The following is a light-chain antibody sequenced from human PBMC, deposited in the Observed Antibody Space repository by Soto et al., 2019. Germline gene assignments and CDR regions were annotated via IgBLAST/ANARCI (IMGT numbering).Light chain of an antibody. CDR1: KIGSKI. J-gene: IGLJ1*01. CDR2: EDS. CDR3: QVWDSTSDYV. Sequence: SSEVTQTPSVLAAPGQTGRITRGGDKIGSKIAHWYQQKPGQATVVVVYEDSAPPSGIPWRCSGSNSRNTATLTIRRVGAGDEAHYYSQVWDSTSDYVFGTGTKV. V-gene: IGLV3-21*02.